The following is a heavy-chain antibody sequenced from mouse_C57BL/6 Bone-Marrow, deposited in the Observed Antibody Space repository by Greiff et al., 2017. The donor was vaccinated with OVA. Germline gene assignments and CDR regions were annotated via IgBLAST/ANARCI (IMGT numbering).Heavy chain of an antibody. CDR3: ARRSPYGNSFAY. D-gene: IGHD2-1*01. J-gene: IGHJ3*01. V-gene: IGHV1-64*01. CDR1: GYTFTSYW. CDR2: IHPNSGST. Sequence: QVQLQQSGAELVKPGASVKLSCKASGYTFTSYWMHWVKQRPGQGLEWIGMIHPNSGSTNYNEKFKSKATLTVDKSSSTAYMQLSSLTSEDSAVYYCARRSPYGNSFAYWGQGTLVTVSA.